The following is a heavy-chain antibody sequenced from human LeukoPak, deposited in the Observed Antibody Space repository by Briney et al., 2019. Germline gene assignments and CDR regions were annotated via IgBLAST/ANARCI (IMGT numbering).Heavy chain of an antibody. CDR3: ARGKAFDD. CDR1: GFTFSNYW. CDR2: IKQDGSEK. V-gene: IGHV3-7*01. Sequence: GGSLRLSCAASGFTFSNYWMSWVRQAPGRGLEWVANIKQDGSEKYYVDSVMGRFTISRDSAKSSLYLQMNSLRAEDTAVYYCARGKAFDDWGQGTLVIVSS. J-gene: IGHJ4*02.